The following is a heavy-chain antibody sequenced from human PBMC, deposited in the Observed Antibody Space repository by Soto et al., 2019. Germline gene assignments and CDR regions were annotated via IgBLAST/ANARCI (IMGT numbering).Heavy chain of an antibody. Sequence: GGSLRLSCAASDFTFDKYYMTWVRQAPGKGPEWVANIKPDGSEQYYVDSVKGRFTISRDNANNSLYLQMNSLRAEDTALYFCARGNWNYYYGFDVWGQGTTVTVSS. CDR2: IKPDGSEQ. CDR1: DFTFDKYY. D-gene: IGHD1-20*01. J-gene: IGHJ6*02. CDR3: ARGNWNYYYGFDV. V-gene: IGHV3-7*01.